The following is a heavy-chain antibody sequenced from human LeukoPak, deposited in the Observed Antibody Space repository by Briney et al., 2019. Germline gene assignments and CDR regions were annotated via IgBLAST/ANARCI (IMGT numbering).Heavy chain of an antibody. CDR3: ARPYDYVWGPFVY. CDR2: LYSSGST. J-gene: IGHJ4*02. D-gene: IGHD3-16*01. Sequence: GGSLRLSCAASGFTVSTNYMSWVRQAPGKGLEWVSVLYSSGSTYYADSVRGRFTISRDSSKNTLYLQVNSLRADDTAVYYCARPYDYVWGPFVYWSQGTLVTVSS. V-gene: IGHV3-53*01. CDR1: GFTVSTNY.